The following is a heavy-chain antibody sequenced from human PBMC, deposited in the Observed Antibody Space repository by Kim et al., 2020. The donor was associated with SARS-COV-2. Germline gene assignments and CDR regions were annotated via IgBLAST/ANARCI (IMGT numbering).Heavy chain of an antibody. CDR3: ARVPYASGTGEVDY. V-gene: IGHV4-4*02. CDR1: GVSISSSNW. J-gene: IGHJ4*02. D-gene: IGHD3-10*01. Sequence: SETLSLTCVVSGVSISSSNWWSWVRQPPGKGLEWIGEIYRSGSTNYNPSLQSRVTISIDKSKNQFSLKLSSVTAADTAVYYCARVPYASGTGEVDYWGQGTLVTVSS. CDR2: IYRSGST.